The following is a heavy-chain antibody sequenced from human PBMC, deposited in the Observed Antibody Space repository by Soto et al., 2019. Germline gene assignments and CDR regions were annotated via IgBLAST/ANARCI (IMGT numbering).Heavy chain of an antibody. CDR2: TSAQNGNT. Sequence: QVHLVQSGAEVKKPGASVKVSCKGSGYAFPTYGITWVRQAPGQGFEWMAWTSAQNGNTDYAKKLQGRDTVTRDTSTSTAYMELRSLRSDDTAVYYCARGRYGDYWGQGALVTVSS. V-gene: IGHV1-18*01. CDR1: GYAFPTYG. D-gene: IGHD1-1*01. CDR3: ARGRYGDY. J-gene: IGHJ4*02.